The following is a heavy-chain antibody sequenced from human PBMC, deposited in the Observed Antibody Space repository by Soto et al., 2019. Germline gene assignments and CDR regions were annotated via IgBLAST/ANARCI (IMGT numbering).Heavy chain of an antibody. CDR3: AKHEGYCSTTTCSNFDY. D-gene: IGHD2-2*01. Sequence: GESLKISCKGSGFTFTSYWIAWVRQMPGKGLEWMGIIYPGDSDSSSSPSFQGQVTISAVKSINTAYLHWSSLKASDTAIYYCAKHEGYCSTTTCSNFDYWGQGTLVTVSS. V-gene: IGHV5-51*01. J-gene: IGHJ4*02. CDR2: IYPGDSDS. CDR1: GFTFTSYW.